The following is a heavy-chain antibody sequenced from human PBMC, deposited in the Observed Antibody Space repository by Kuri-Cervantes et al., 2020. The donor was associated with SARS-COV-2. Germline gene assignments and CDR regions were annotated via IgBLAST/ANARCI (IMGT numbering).Heavy chain of an antibody. Sequence: LSLTCAASGFTFSGHWIHWVRQAPGKGLVWVSRINPDGSYTNNADSVKGRFTLSRDNAKNMLFLQMNSLRAEDTAVYYFVRDGDHWNFDYWGQGTLVTVSS. D-gene: IGHD1-1*01. CDR1: GFTFSGHW. V-gene: IGHV3-74*01. CDR3: VRDGDHWNFDY. J-gene: IGHJ4*02. CDR2: INPDGSYT.